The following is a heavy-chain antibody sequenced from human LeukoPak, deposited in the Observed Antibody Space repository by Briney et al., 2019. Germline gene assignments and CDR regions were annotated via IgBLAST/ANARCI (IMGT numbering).Heavy chain of an antibody. CDR1: GFTFSSYA. D-gene: IGHD3-22*01. V-gene: IGHV3-33*01. CDR2: IWYDGSNK. Sequence: GGSLRLSCAASGFTFSSYAMHWVRQAPGKGLEWVAVIWYDGSNKNYVDSVKGRFTISRDNSKNTLYLQMNSLGDEDTAVYYCARVAMSDSSGYCDYWGQGTLVTVSS. J-gene: IGHJ4*02. CDR3: ARVAMSDSSGYCDY.